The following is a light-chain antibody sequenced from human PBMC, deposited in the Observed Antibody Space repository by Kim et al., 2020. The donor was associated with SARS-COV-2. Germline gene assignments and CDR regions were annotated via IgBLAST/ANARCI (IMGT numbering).Light chain of an antibody. Sequence: VSPGERATHSCRASQSVSSNLAWYQQKPGQAPRLLIYGASTRATGIPARFSGSGSGTEFTLTISSLQSEDFAVYYCQQYNNWPPSTFGQGTKLEI. V-gene: IGKV3-15*01. CDR2: GAS. J-gene: IGKJ2*01. CDR1: QSVSSN. CDR3: QQYNNWPPST.